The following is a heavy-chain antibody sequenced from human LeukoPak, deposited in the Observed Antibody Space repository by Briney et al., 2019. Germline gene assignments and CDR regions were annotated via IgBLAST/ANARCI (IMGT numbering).Heavy chain of an antibody. Sequence: GGSLRLSCAASGVTFSSYAMSCVRQAPGKGLEWVSAISGSGSTYYADSVKGRFTLSRDNSKNTLYLQMNSLRAEDTAVYYCATPDYCSSTSCYSSRWGQGTLVTVSS. CDR3: ATPDYCSSTSCYSSR. V-gene: IGHV3-23*01. J-gene: IGHJ4*02. D-gene: IGHD2-2*02. CDR1: GVTFSSYA. CDR2: ISGSGST.